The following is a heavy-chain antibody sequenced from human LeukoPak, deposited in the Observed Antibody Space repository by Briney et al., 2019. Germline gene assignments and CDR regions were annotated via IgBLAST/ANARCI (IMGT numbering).Heavy chain of an antibody. CDR2: IKQDGGEK. D-gene: IGHD2-8*02. V-gene: IGHV3-7*01. CDR3: ARAGRYGTGCPDY. J-gene: IGHJ4*02. CDR1: GFTFSDYW. Sequence: PGGSLRLSCAASGFTFSDYWMSWVRQAPGKGLEWVAYIKQDGGEKYYVDSVKGRFTISRDNARNSLYLQMDGLGLEDRAVYYCARAGRYGTGCPDYWGQGTQVTVSS.